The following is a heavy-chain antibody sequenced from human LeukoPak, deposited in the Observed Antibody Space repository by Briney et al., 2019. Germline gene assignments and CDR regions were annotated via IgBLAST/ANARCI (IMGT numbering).Heavy chain of an antibody. CDR1: GASISNHY. CDR2: IYSSGST. CDR3: ARDPPASSSTHSSSWSFDY. Sequence: SETLSLTCTVSGASISNHYWTWIRQPAGKGLEWIGRIYSSGSTNHNPSLKSRVTMSVDTSKNQFSLKLSSMTAADTAVYYCARDPPASSSTHSSSWSFDYWGQGTLVTVSS. V-gene: IGHV4-4*07. D-gene: IGHD6-13*01. J-gene: IGHJ4*02.